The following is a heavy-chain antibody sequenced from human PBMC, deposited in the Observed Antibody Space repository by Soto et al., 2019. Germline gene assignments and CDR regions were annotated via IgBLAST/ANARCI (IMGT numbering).Heavy chain of an antibody. CDR1: GFTFSSYA. Sequence: QVQLVESGGCVVQPGRSLRLSCAASGFTFSSYAMNWVRQAPGKGLECVAVISYDGSNKYYADSVKGRFTISRDKSKNTLYLQMNSLRAEDTAVYYCARPLWRDDYNWGYFDLWGRGTLVTVSS. D-gene: IGHD4-4*01. CDR2: ISYDGSNK. J-gene: IGHJ2*01. CDR3: ARPLWRDDYNWGYFDL. V-gene: IGHV3-30-3*01.